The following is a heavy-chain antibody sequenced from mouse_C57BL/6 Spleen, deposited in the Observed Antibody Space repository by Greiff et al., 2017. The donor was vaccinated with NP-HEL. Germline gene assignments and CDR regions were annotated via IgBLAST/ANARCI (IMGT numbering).Heavy chain of an antibody. CDR3: ARGRTLSGSPCDY. V-gene: IGHV1-82*01. CDR1: GYAFSSSW. CDR2: IYPGDGDT. D-gene: IGHD1-1*01. J-gene: IGHJ2*01. Sequence: QVQLQPSGPELVKPGASVKISCKASGYAFSSSWMNWVKQRPGKGLEWIGRIYPGDGDTNYNGKFKGKATLTADKSSSTAYMQLSSRTSEDSAVYFCARGRTLSGSPCDYWGQGTTLTVSS.